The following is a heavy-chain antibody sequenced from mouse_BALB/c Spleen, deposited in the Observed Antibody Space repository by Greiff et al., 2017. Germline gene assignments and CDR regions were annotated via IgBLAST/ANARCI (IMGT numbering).Heavy chain of an antibody. J-gene: IGHJ2*01. CDR2: INPSSGYT. CDR1: GYTFTSYT. V-gene: IGHV1-4*02. Sequence: VQLQESAAELARPGASVKMSCKASGYTFTSYTMHWVKQRPGQGLEWIGYINPSSGYTEYNQKFKDKTTLTADKSSSTAYMQLSSLTSEDSAVYYCARYYDYDRFDYWGQGTTLTVSS. CDR3: ARYYDYDRFDY. D-gene: IGHD2-4*01.